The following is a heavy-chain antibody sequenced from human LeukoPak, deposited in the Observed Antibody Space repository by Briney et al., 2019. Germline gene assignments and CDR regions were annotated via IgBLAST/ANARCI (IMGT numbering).Heavy chain of an antibody. J-gene: IGHJ3*02. CDR1: GFTFDDYA. CDR2: ISGDGATT. V-gene: IGHV3-43*02. Sequence: PGGSLRPSCAASGFTFDDYAMHWVRQAPGKGLEWVSLISGDGATTYYAASVKGRFTISRDNKKNFLYLQMNNLGTEDTALFYCAKDLSTVFDALNIWGQGTLVTVSS. D-gene: IGHD4-17*01. CDR3: AKDLSTVFDALNI.